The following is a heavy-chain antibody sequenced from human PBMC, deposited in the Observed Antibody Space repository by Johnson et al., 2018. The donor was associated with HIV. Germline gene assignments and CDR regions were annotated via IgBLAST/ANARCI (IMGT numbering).Heavy chain of an antibody. V-gene: IGHV3-30*04. CDR3: ARGIAVSNWVDI. J-gene: IGHJ3*02. Sequence: QVQLVESGGGVVQPGRSLRLSCAASGFTFSSYAMHWVRQAPAKGLEWVAVISYDGSDKYYAASVKGRFTISRDSSKNTLYLQMNSLRAEDTAVYYCARGIAVSNWVDIWGQGTMVTVSS. D-gene: IGHD6-19*01. CDR2: ISYDGSDK. CDR1: GFTFSSYA.